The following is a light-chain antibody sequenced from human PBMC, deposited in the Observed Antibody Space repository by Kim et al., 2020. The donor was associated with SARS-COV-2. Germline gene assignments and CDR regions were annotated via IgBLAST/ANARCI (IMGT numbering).Light chain of an antibody. CDR2: KAS. CDR1: QSISTW. Sequence: DIQMTQSPSTLSASAGDRITITCRASQSISTWLAWYQQKPGKAPKLLIYKASTLQSGVPSRFSGSGSGADFILTVSSLQLDDFATYYCQQYDTYPWTFGQGTKLEIK. CDR3: QQYDTYPWT. V-gene: IGKV1-5*03. J-gene: IGKJ1*01.